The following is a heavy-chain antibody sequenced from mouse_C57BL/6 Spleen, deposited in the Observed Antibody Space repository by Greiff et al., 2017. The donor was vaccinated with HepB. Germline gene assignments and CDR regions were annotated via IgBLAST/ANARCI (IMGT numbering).Heavy chain of an antibody. V-gene: IGHV1-47*01. J-gene: IGHJ4*01. CDR3: ARRGYGSSYAMDY. CDR2: FHPYNDDT. D-gene: IGHD1-1*01. Sequence: VQLQESGAELVKPGASVKMSCKASGYTFTTYPIEWMKQNHGKSLEWIGNFHPYNDDTKYNEKFKGKATLTVEKSSSTVYLELSRLTSDDSAVYYCARRGYGSSYAMDYWGQGTSVTVSS. CDR1: GYTFTTYP.